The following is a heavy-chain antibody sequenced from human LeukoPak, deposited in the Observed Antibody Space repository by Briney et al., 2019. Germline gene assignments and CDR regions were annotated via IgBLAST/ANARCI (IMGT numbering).Heavy chain of an antibody. CDR1: GFTLSLYC. Sequence: GGSLRLSRAASGFTLSLYCMLWVRDPPGRGLVCGLRISGDGTTTDYADSVKGRFTISRDNSRNTLYLQMNSLRVEDTAVYYCARRERLGYSYGRGTLDIWGQGTMVTVSS. J-gene: IGHJ3*02. V-gene: IGHV3-74*01. CDR3: ARRERLGYSYGRGTLDI. D-gene: IGHD5-18*01. CDR2: ISGDGTTT.